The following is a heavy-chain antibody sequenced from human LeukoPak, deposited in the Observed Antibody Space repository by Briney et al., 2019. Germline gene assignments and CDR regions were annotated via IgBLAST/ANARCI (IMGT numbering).Heavy chain of an antibody. D-gene: IGHD2-21*01. CDR2: MNSDGTVT. CDR3: ARYVVASACFDS. Sequence: GGSLRLSCAASGFTLSGYWMHWVRQAPGEGLVWVSRMNSDGTVTTYADSVRGLFTISRDNARNTLYLQMSSLRAEDTAVYYCARYVVASACFDSWGQGTPVTVSS. J-gene: IGHJ4*02. CDR1: GFTLSGYW. V-gene: IGHV3-74*01.